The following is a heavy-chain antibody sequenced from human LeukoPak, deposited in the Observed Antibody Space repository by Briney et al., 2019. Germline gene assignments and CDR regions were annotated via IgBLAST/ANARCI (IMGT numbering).Heavy chain of an antibody. Sequence: GGSLRLSCAASGFTFSSYSMNWVRQAPGKGLEWVSYISSSSSTIYYADSVKGRFTISRDNAKNSLYLQMNSLRAEDTAVYYCAGNYYDSSGYYLDYWGQGTLVTVSS. D-gene: IGHD3-22*01. J-gene: IGHJ4*02. CDR1: GFTFSSYS. V-gene: IGHV3-48*01. CDR3: AGNYYDSSGYYLDY. CDR2: ISSSSSTI.